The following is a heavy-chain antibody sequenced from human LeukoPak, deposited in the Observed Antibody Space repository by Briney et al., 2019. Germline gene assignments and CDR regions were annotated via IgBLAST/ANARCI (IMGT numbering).Heavy chain of an antibody. Sequence: GGSLRLSCAASGFTFSNHGMHWVRQAPGKGLEWVALIWYDGSNKEYAESVKGRFTISRDNSKNTLYLQMNSLRDQDTAVYYCARDQGTSTTAPKRKGRFDPWGQGTLVTV. J-gene: IGHJ5*02. D-gene: IGHD1-1*01. CDR3: ARDQGTSTTAPKRKGRFDP. CDR1: GFTFSNHG. CDR2: IWYDGSNK. V-gene: IGHV3-33*01.